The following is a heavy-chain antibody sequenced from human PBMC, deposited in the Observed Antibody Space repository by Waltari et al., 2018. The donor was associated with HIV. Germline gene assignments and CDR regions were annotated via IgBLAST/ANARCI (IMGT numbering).Heavy chain of an antibody. V-gene: IGHV3-53*01. CDR2: IYSGGST. CDR1: GFTVSSNY. Sequence: EVQLVESGGGLIQPGGSLRLSCAASGFTVSSNYMSWVRQAPGRGLELVSVIYSGGSTCYSDSVKVRFTISRDNSKNTLYLQMNSLSADDTAVYYCAAAQGDWGQGTLVTVSS. D-gene: IGHD6-13*01. J-gene: IGHJ4*02. CDR3: AAAQGD.